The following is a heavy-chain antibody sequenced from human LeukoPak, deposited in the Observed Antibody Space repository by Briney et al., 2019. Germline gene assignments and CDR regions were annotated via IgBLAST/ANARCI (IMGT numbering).Heavy chain of an antibody. J-gene: IGHJ4*02. CDR2: ISGSGGST. CDR3: AKNFLFLVRVSGYPDY. Sequence: PGGSLRLSCAASGFTFSSYAMSWVRQAPGKGLEWVSAISGSGGSTYYADSVKGRFTISRDNSKSTLYLQMNSLRAEDTAVYYCAKNFLFLVRVSGYPDYWGQGTLVTVSS. CDR1: GFTFSSYA. V-gene: IGHV3-23*01. D-gene: IGHD5-12*01.